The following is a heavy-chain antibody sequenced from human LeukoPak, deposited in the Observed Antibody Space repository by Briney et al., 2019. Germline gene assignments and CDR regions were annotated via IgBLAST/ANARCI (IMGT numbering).Heavy chain of an antibody. V-gene: IGHV4-34*01. CDR2: INHSGST. CDR1: GGSFSGYY. D-gene: IGHD1-20*01. Sequence: PSETLPLTCAVYGGSFSGYYWSWIRQPPGKGLEWIGEINHSGSTNYNPSLKSRVTISVDTSKNQFSLKLSSVTAADTAVYYCAGLYNWNPPVYWGQGTLVTVSS. J-gene: IGHJ4*02. CDR3: AGLYNWNPPVY.